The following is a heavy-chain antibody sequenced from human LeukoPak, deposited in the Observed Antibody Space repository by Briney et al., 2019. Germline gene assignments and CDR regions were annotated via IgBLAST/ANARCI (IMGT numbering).Heavy chain of an antibody. J-gene: IGHJ6*02. CDR2: IYYSGST. CDR1: GGSISISSYY. CDR3: ARNNYGSGGYYPYYYYGMDV. V-gene: IGHV4-39*01. Sequence: PSETLSLTCTVSGGSISISSYYWVWIRQPPGKGLEWIGSIYYSGSTYYNPSLKSRVTISVDTSKNQFSLKLSSVTDAEMGVCYCARNNYGSGGYYPYYYYGMDVWGQGTTVTVSS. D-gene: IGHD3-10*01.